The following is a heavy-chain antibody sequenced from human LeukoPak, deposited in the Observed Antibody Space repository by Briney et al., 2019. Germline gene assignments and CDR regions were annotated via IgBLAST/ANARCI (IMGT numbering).Heavy chain of an antibody. J-gene: IGHJ4*02. V-gene: IGHV1-69*05. CDR2: IIPIFGTA. CDR1: VYTFTGYY. Sequence: ASVKVSCKASVYTFTGYYMHWVRQAPGQGLEWMGGIIPIFGTANNEQKFQGRVTITTDESTSTAYMELSSLRSEDTAVYYCARGGCSSASCYNVNWFDYWGQGTLVTVSS. CDR3: ARGGCSSASCYNVNWFDY. D-gene: IGHD2-2*02.